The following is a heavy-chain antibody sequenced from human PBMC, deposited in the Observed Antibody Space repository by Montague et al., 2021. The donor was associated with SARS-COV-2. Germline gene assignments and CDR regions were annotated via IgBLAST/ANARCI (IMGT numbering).Heavy chain of an antibody. CDR1: GGSVTTNY. Sequence: SETLSLTCTVSGGSVTTNYWSWIRQPPGKGLEWIGYIYVTGNTNYNPSLRSRATLSIDTSRNQFSLTLNSVTAADTAVYYCARDGLERQWWMLGWFDPWGQGTLVTVSS. CDR2: IYVTGNT. CDR3: ARDGLERQWWMLGWFDP. V-gene: IGHV4-59*02. J-gene: IGHJ5*02. D-gene: IGHD1-1*01.